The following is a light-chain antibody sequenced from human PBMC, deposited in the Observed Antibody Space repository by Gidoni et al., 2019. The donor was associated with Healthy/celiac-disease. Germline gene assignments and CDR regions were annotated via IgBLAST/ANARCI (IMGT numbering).Light chain of an antibody. CDR2: GAS. Sequence: EIVMTQSPATLSVSPGERATLSCTASQSVSSYLAWYQQKPGQAPRLLIDGASTRATGIPARFSGSGSGTEFTLTISSLQSEDFAVYYCQQYNNWWTFXQXTKVXIK. J-gene: IGKJ1*01. V-gene: IGKV3-15*01. CDR1: QSVSSY. CDR3: QQYNNWWT.